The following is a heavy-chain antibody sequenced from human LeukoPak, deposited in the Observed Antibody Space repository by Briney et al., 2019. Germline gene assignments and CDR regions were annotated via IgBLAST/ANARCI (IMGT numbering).Heavy chain of an antibody. CDR2: IKQDGSKK. CDR3: TRVGYIDEGIDY. V-gene: IGHV3-7*04. CDR1: GFPFSSYW. J-gene: IGHJ4*02. Sequence: GGSLRLSCVASGFPFSSYWMTWVRQAPGKGLEWVANIKQDGSKKSYVDSVKGRFTISRDNAKNSLYLRMNSLRAEDTAIYYCTRVGYIDEGIDYWGQGTLVTVSS. D-gene: IGHD5-24*01.